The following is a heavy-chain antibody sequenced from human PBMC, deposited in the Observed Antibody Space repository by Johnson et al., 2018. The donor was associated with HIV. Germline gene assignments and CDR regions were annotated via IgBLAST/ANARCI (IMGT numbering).Heavy chain of an antibody. CDR3: AKEDGAARAFDI. D-gene: IGHD6-6*01. CDR2: IKYDGSGK. Sequence: VQLVESGGGLVQPGGSLRLSCAASGFIFSGYWMNWVRQAPGKGLEWVAGIKYDGSGKFCVDSVKGRFTISRDNAEDSLYLQMDSLRAEDTALYYCAKEDGAARAFDIWGQGTMVTVSS. CDR1: GFIFSGYW. V-gene: IGHV3-7*03. J-gene: IGHJ3*02.